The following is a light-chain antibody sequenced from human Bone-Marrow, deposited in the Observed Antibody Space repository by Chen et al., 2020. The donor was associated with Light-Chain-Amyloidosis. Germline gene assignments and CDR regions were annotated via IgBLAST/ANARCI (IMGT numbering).Light chain of an antibody. J-gene: IGKJ2*01. CDR2: DSS. CDR3: QQTYSSRYT. CDR1: ESISNS. Sequence: DIQMTHSPSSLSATVGDRVTITCRASESISNSLNWYQQRPGEAPKLLIYDSSTLQSGVPSRFSGRGSGSGTEFTLTIISLQPEDFATYYCQQTYSSRYTFGQGTKLEIK. V-gene: IGKV1-39*01.